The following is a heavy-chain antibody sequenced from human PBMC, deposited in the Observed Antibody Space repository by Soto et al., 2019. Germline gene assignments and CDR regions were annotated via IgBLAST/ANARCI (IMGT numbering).Heavy chain of an antibody. J-gene: IGHJ3*01. D-gene: IGHD3-16*02. CDR2: IYYSGST. V-gene: IGHV4-31*02. Sequence: HPGKGLEWIGYIYYSGSTYYNPPLKSRVTISVDTSKNQFSLKLSSVTAADTAVYYCARVWANYDYVWGSYHLSLGADFDVWGEGTMVTGS. CDR3: ARVWANYDYVWGSYHLSLGADFDV.